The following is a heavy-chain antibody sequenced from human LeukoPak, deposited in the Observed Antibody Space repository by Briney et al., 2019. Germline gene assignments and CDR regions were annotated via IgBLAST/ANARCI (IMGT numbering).Heavy chain of an antibody. CDR1: GYSISSDNY. CDR2: SDHSGST. CDR3: ARAPRDSSSSNYMRRFDY. D-gene: IGHD3-22*01. V-gene: IGHV4-38-2*01. Sequence: PSETLSLTCAVSGYSISSDNYWVWIRQPPGQGLEWTGGSDHSGSTYYNPSLKSRVTMSVDTSKNQFSLKLSSVTAADTAVYYCARAPRDSSSSNYMRRFDYWGQGTLVTVSS. J-gene: IGHJ4*02.